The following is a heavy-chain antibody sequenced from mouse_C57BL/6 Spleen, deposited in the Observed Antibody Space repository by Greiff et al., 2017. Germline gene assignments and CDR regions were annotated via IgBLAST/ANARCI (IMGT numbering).Heavy chain of an antibody. CDR3: AGRAYYSNYYAMDY. CDR1: GFSINSDCY. J-gene: IGHJ4*01. CDR2: TFYSGIT. D-gene: IGHD2-5*01. Sequence: EVKLMESGPSLVRPSQTLSLTCTVTGFSINSDCYWIWIRHFPGNKLEYIGYTFYSGITYYNPSLESRTYITRDTSKNQFSLKLSSVTTEDTATYYCAGRAYYSNYYAMDYWGQGTSVTVSS. V-gene: IGHV3-3*01.